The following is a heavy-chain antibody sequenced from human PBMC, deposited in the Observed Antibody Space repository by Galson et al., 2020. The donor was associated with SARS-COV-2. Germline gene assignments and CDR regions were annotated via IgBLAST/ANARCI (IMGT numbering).Heavy chain of an antibody. CDR3: ATQEYYIDSIGYEAAYYGMDV. CDR1: GFSFTNYW. Sequence: GGSLRLSCAASGFSFTNYWMHWVSQAPGKGLEWVSRIDSDGSSTTYADSVKGRFTTSRDNAKNTLYLQMNSLRAEDTAIYYCATQEYYIDSIGYEAAYYGMDVWGQGTTVTVSS. CDR2: IDSDGSST. J-gene: IGHJ6*02. V-gene: IGHV3-74*01. D-gene: IGHD3-22*01.